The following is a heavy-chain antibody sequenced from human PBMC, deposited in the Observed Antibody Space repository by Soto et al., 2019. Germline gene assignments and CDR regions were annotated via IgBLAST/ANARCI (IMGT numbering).Heavy chain of an antibody. V-gene: IGHV4-34*01. CDR3: ARGLILWFGELSRRGGYYYYMDV. CDR2: INDTGNI. Sequence: QVQLQQWGAGLLKPSETLSLTCAVYGGSFSGYQWTWIRQTPVKGLEWIGEINDTGNINYNPSLKSRVTIFIDTPKKQISLKLTSVTAADTAVYYFARGLILWFGELSRRGGYYYYMDVWGKGTTVTVSS. CDR1: GGSFSGYQ. J-gene: IGHJ6*03. D-gene: IGHD3-10*01.